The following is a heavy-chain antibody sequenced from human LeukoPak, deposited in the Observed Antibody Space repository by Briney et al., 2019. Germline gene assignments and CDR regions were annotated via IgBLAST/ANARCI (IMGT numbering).Heavy chain of an antibody. CDR3: ARVPHYYFGYGYFDT. Sequence: PSQTLSLTCTVSGGSISSGDYYWSWIRQPPGKGLEWIGYIYYSGSTYYNPSLKSRVTISVDTSKNQFSLKLTSMTAADTAVYYCARVPHYYFGYGYFDTWGQGTRVTVSS. D-gene: IGHD3-10*01. CDR1: GGSISSGDYY. J-gene: IGHJ4*02. V-gene: IGHV4-30-4*08. CDR2: IYYSGST.